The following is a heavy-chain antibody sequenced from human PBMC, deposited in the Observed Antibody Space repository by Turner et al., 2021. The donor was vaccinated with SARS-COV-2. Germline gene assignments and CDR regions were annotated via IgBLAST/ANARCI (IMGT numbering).Heavy chain of an antibody. CDR3: AREGAWGDGYPNDY. D-gene: IGHD5-12*01. Sequence: QVQLVEPGGGVFQPGRSLRLPCAASGFPFSRCGMHWVRQAPGKGLEWVAVISYDGSSKYYADSVKGRFTISRDNSKNTLYLQMNSLRAEDTAVYYCAREGAWGDGYPNDYWGQGTLVTVSS. CDR2: ISYDGSSK. CDR1: GFPFSRCG. V-gene: IGHV3-30-3*01. J-gene: IGHJ4*02.